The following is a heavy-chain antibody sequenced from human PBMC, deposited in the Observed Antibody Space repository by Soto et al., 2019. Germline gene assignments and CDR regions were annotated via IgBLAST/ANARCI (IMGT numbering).Heavy chain of an antibody. D-gene: IGHD6-19*01. Sequence: SWVLQVPGQGLEWMGWISAYNGNTNYAQKFQGRVTMTADESTSTAYMELSSLRSEDTAVYYCARVRADYYYGMDVWGQGTTVTVS. V-gene: IGHV1-18*01. CDR3: ARVRADYYYGMDV. CDR2: ISAYNGNT. J-gene: IGHJ6*02.